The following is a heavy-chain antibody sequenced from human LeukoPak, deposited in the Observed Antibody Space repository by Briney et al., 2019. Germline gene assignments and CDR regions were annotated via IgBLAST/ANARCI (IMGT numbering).Heavy chain of an antibody. J-gene: IGHJ6*03. V-gene: IGHV4-59*08. Sequence: SETLSLTCTVSGGSISSYYWSWIRQPPGKGLEWIGYIYYSGSTNYNPSLKSRVTISVDTSKNQFSLKLSSVTAADTAVYYCARQGGGITMVRGVIRRYYYVDVWGKGTTVTISS. CDR2: IYYSGST. CDR3: ARQGGGITMVRGVIRRYYYVDV. D-gene: IGHD3-10*01. CDR1: GGSISSYY.